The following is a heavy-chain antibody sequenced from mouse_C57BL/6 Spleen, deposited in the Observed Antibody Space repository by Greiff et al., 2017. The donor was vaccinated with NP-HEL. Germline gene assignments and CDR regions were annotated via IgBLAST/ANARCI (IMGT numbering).Heavy chain of an antibody. V-gene: IGHV1-9*01. CDR3: ARGPYYYGSSPPWFAY. J-gene: IGHJ3*01. CDR2: ILPGSGST. CDR1: GYTFTGYW. D-gene: IGHD1-1*01. Sequence: QVQLQQSGAELMKPGASVKLSCKASGYTFTGYWIEWVKQRPGHGLEWIGEILPGSGSTNYNEKFKGKATFTADTSSNTAYMQLSSLTTEDSAIYYCARGPYYYGSSPPWFAYWGQGTLVTVSA.